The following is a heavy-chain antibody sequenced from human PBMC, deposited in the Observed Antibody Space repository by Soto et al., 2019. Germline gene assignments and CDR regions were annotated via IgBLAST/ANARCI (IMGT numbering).Heavy chain of an antibody. D-gene: IGHD2-15*01. J-gene: IGHJ4*02. V-gene: IGHV1-46*01. CDR1: GYTFTTYY. Sequence: QGQLVQSGAEVKRPGASVKVSCKASGYTFTTYYMHWVRQAPGQGLEWLGIINPNGGSTTYAQKFQGRVTMTRDTSTSTVYLELCSLRSEDTAVYYCARAGYCSGGTCFHGNCDYWGQGTLVTVSA. CDR2: INPNGGST. CDR3: ARAGYCSGGTCFHGNCDY.